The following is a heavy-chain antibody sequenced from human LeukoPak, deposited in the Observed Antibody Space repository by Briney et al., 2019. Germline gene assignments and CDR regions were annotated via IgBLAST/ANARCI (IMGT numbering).Heavy chain of an antibody. Sequence: GASVKVSCEASGYTFTSYGISWVRQAPGQGLEWMGWISAYNGNTNYAQKLQGRVTMTTDTSTSTAYMELRSLRSDDTAVYYCARDQQYYYDSSGYYNWFDPWGQGTLVTVSS. V-gene: IGHV1-18*01. J-gene: IGHJ5*02. D-gene: IGHD3-22*01. CDR3: ARDQQYYYDSSGYYNWFDP. CDR2: ISAYNGNT. CDR1: GYTFTSYG.